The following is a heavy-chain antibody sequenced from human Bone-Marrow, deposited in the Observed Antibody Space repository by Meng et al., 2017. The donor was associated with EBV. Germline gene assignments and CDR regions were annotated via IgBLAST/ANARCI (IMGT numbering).Heavy chain of an antibody. CDR3: ASESGRGFTPDY. Sequence: QVQLVQSGAEVTRPGCLVTVSCKTSGRTSRGEAISWVRQAPGQGLEWMGGLIPMSDAPHSEQKFQGRVTITADESTSTHYMDLSGLRSEDTAVYYCASESGRGFTPDYWGQGTLVTVSS. J-gene: IGHJ4*02. CDR1: GRTSRGEA. CDR2: LIPMSDAP. V-gene: IGHV1-69*01. D-gene: IGHD3-10*01.